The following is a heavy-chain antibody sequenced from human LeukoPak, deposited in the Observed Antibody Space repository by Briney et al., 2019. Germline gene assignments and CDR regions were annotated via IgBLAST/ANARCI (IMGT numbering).Heavy chain of an antibody. CDR2: ISAYNGNT. CDR1: GYTFTSYG. CDR3: ARDLTVYYDSSGYQLDAFDI. V-gene: IGHV1-18*01. J-gene: IGHJ3*02. D-gene: IGHD3-22*01. Sequence: ASVTVSCKASGYTFTSYGISWVRQAPGQGLEWMGWISAYNGNTNYAQKLQGRVTMTTDTSTSTAYMELRSLRSDDTAVYYCARDLTVYYDSSGYQLDAFDIWGQGTMVTVSS.